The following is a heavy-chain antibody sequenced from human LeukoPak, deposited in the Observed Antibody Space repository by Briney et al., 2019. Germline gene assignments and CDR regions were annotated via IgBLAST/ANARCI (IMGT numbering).Heavy chain of an antibody. CDR2: IKSKYDGETI. CDR3: TTDLFGAIAPY. J-gene: IGHJ4*02. V-gene: IGHV3-15*01. Sequence: GGFLRLSCAASGFTFSNAWMTWVRQAPGKGLEWVGRIKSKYDGETIDYAAPVKGRFTISRDDSKNTLYLQMNSLKTEDTAVYYCTTDLFGAIAPYWGQGTLVTVSS. CDR1: GFTFSNAW. D-gene: IGHD3-16*02.